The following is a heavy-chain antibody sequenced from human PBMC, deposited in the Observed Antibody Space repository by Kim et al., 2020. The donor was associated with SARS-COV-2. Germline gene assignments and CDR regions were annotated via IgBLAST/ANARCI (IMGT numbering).Heavy chain of an antibody. CDR3: ARGRGRAAAGTGYYYYGMDV. CDR2: INHSGST. J-gene: IGHJ6*02. D-gene: IGHD6-13*01. V-gene: IGHV4-34*01. CDR1: GGSFSGYY. Sequence: SETLSLTCAVYGGSFSGYYWSWIRQPPGKGLEWIGEINHSGSTNYNPSLKSRVTISVDTSKNQFSLKLSSVTAADTAVYYCARGRGRAAAGTGYYYYGMDVWGPGTTVTVSS.